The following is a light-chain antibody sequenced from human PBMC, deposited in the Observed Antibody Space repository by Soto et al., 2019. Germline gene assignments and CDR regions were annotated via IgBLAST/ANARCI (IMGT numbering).Light chain of an antibody. V-gene: IGKV1-16*01. CDR2: AAS. CDR3: QQYNTFPRT. Sequence: DIQMTQSPSSLSASVGDRVIITCRASQDVNNFLAWFQQKPGKAPKSLIYAASNLQSGVPSRFSGSKSGTDFTLTISSLQPEDFATYYCQQYNTFPRTFGGGTKVDIK. J-gene: IGKJ4*01. CDR1: QDVNNF.